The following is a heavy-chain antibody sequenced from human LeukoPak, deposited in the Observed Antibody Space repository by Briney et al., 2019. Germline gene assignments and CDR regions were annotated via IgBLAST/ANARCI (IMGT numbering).Heavy chain of an antibody. CDR3: ARGTRINYFDD. J-gene: IGHJ4*02. CDR1: FGSINSYY. CDR2: IYYSGST. Sequence: SETLSLTCAVSFGSINSYYWSWIWQPPGKGLEWIGYIYYSGSTNYNPSLKSRVTISVDTSKNQFSLKLSSVTAADTAIYYCARGTRINYFDDWGQGILVTVSS. V-gene: IGHV4-59*08. D-gene: IGHD2/OR15-2a*01.